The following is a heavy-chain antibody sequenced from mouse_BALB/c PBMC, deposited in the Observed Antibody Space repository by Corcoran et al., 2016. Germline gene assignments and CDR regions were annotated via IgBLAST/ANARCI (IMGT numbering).Heavy chain of an antibody. CDR3: ARIELFYAMDY. CDR2: IWWDDDK. CDR1: GFSLSTSGIG. V-gene: IGHV8-8*01. Sequence: QVTLKESGTGILQPSQSLSLTCSFSGFSLSTSGIGVGWIRQPSWKGLEWLAHIWWDDDKRYNPALKSRLTISKDTSSNQVFLKIASVDTADTSTYYCARIELFYAMDYWGQGTSVTVSS. J-gene: IGHJ4*01. D-gene: IGHD4-1*01.